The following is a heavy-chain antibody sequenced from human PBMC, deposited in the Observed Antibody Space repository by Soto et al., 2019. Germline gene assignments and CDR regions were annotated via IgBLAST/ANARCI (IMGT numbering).Heavy chain of an antibody. D-gene: IGHD4-17*01. CDR1: GGSISGYY. CDR2: IYSGNT. V-gene: IGHV4-59*08. J-gene: IGHJ4*02. Sequence: QVQLQESGPGVVKPSETLSLTCTISGGSISGYYWTWIRQSPGKGLEYIGYIYSGNTNYNPSLNSXVTTSVDTSKAHFSLKLSAVTAADTAVYCCGRISPHGDYAYWGQGTLVTVSS. CDR3: GRISPHGDYAY.